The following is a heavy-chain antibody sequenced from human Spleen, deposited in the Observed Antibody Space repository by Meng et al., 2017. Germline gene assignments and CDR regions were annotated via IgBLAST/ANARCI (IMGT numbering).Heavy chain of an antibody. CDR1: SGPIRSHY. V-gene: IGHV4-59*11. CDR2: IFYSGRP. Sequence: QGHLREAGPGVVRPSETRSLICTVSSGPIRSHYWSWIRQPPGKGLEWIGYIFYSGRPNYSPSLKSRVTISIDTSKNQFSLRLSSVTPADTAMYYCASGSGSGWYYFDSWGQGTLVTVSS. J-gene: IGHJ4*02. CDR3: ASGSGSGWYYFDS. D-gene: IGHD6-19*01.